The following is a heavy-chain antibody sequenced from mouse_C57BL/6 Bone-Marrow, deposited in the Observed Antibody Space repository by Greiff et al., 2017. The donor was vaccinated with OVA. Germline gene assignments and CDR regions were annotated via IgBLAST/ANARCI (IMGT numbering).Heavy chain of an antibody. D-gene: IGHD1-1*01. CDR3: ARQGYYGSRAMDY. CDR2: ISNGGGST. CDR1: GFTFSDYY. V-gene: IGHV5-12*01. Sequence: EVQRVESGGGLVQPGGSLKLSCAASGFTFSDYYMYWVRQTPEKRLEWVAYISNGGGSTYYPDTVKGRFTISRDNAKNTLYLQMSRLKSEDTAMYYCARQGYYGSRAMDYWGQGTSVTVSS. J-gene: IGHJ4*01.